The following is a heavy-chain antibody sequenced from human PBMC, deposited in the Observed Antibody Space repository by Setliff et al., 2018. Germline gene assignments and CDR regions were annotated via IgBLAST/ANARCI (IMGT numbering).Heavy chain of an antibody. CDR2: IIPVFGTA. CDR3: ARELRSPYWHLDS. CDR1: GGTFRTDG. V-gene: IGHV1-69*13. Sequence: GASVKVSCKASGGTFRTDGFNWVRQAPGQGLEWVGRIIPVFGTAKYVQKVQGRVTISADESTSTGYMDLRSLRSDDTVVYYCARELRSPYWHLDSWGQGTQVTVSS. J-gene: IGHJ5*01. D-gene: IGHD3-16*01.